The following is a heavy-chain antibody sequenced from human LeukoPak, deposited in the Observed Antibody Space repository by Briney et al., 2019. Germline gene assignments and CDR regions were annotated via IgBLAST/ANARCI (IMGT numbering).Heavy chain of an antibody. CDR2: INHSGST. CDR3: AERRRGGQLVQDY. V-gene: IGHV4-34*01. D-gene: IGHD6-13*01. Sequence: PSETLSLTCAVYGGSFSGYCWSWIRQPPGKGLEWIGEINHSGSTNYNPSLKSRVTISVDTSKNQFSLKLSSVTAADTAVYYCAERRRGGQLVQDYWGQGTLVTVSS. CDR1: GGSFSGYC. J-gene: IGHJ4*02.